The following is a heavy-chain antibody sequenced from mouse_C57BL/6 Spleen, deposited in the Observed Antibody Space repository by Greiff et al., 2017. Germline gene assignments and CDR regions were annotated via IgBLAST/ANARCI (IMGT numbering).Heavy chain of an antibody. J-gene: IGHJ1*03. CDR1: GYTFTSYT. CDR2: INPSSGYT. V-gene: IGHV1-4*01. CDR3: ARGDSSGSYWYFDV. D-gene: IGHD3-2*02. Sequence: QAQLQQSGAELARPGASVKMSCKASGYTFTSYTMHWVKQRPGQGLEWIGYINPSSGYTKYNQKFKDKATLTADKSSSTAYMQLSSLTSEDSAVYYCARGDSSGSYWYFDVWGTGTTVTVSS.